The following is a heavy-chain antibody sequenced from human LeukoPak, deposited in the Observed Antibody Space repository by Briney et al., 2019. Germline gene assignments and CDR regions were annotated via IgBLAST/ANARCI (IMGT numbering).Heavy chain of an antibody. J-gene: IGHJ4*02. CDR2: IYHSGST. V-gene: IGHV4-30-2*01. D-gene: IGHD4-23*01. Sequence: PSETLSLTCTVSGGSISSGGYYWSWIRQPPGKGLEWIGYIYHSGSTYYNPSLKSRVTISVDRSKNQFSLKLSSVTAADTAVYYCARGSYGGKGAVDYWGQGTLVTVSS. CDR1: GGSISSGGYY. CDR3: ARGSYGGKGAVDY.